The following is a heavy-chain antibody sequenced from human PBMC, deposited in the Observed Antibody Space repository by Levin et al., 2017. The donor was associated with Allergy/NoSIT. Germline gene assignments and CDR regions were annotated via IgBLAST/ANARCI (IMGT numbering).Heavy chain of an antibody. CDR2: IYSGGST. Sequence: GGSLRLSCAASGFTVSSNYMSWVRQAPGKGLEWVSVIYSGGSTYYADSVKGRFTISRDNSKNTLYLQMNSLRAEDTAVEYCARGPLELRAAADYWGQGTLVTVSS. J-gene: IGHJ4*02. D-gene: IGHD6-13*01. CDR3: ARGPLELRAAADY. V-gene: IGHV3-66*01. CDR1: GFTVSSNY.